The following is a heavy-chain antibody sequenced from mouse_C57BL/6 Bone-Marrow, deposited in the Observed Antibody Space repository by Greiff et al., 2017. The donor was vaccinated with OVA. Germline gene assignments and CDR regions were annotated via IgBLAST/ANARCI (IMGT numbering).Heavy chain of an antibody. Sequence: EVQLQQSGAELVRPGASVKLSCTASGFNIKDYYMHWVKQRPEKGLEWIGWIDPENGDTEYASKFQGKATITADTSSNTAYLQLSSLTSEDTAVYYCTTNYYGSSYGWYIDVWGTGTTVTVSS. CDR2: IDPENGDT. CDR1: GFNIKDYY. D-gene: IGHD1-1*01. CDR3: TTNYYGSSYGWYIDV. J-gene: IGHJ1*03. V-gene: IGHV14-4*01.